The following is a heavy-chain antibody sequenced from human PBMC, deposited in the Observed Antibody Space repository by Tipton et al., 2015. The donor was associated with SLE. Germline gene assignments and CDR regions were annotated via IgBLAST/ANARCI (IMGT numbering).Heavy chain of an antibody. CDR1: GVSISSASYY. J-gene: IGHJ3*02. CDR2: IFTSGSP. Sequence: TLSLTCSVSGVSISSASYYWNWIRQPAGKGPEWIGRIFTSGSPDYNPSLKSRVTISLDTSKNQFSLRLSSVTAADTAMYFCVRELDTFDIWGQGTMVTVS. V-gene: IGHV4-61*02. CDR3: VRELDTFDI.